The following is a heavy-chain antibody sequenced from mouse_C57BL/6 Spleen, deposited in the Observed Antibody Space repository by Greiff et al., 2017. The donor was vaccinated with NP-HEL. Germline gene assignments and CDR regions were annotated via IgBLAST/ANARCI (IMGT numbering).Heavy chain of an antibody. V-gene: IGHV1-26*01. Sequence: EVQLQQSGPELVKPGASVKISCKASGYTFTDYYMNWVKQSHGKSLEWIGDINPNNGGTSYNQKFKGKATLTVDKSSSTAYMELRSLTSEDSAVYYCARNIYYDYGVDYWGQGTTLTVSS. CDR2: INPNNGGT. J-gene: IGHJ2*01. CDR1: GYTFTDYY. CDR3: ARNIYYDYGVDY. D-gene: IGHD2-4*01.